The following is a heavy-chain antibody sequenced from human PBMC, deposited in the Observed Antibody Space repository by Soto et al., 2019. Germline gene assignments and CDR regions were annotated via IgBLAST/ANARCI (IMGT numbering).Heavy chain of an antibody. CDR2: IYWDDDK. Sequence: SGPTLVNPTQTLTLTCTLSGVSLSTSAVGVGWIRQPPGKALEWLALIYWDDDKRYRPSLESRLNITQDTSKNQVVLRLANVDPADTGTYFCAHRHRAESAGGYFLLKFDYWGQGALLTVSS. CDR1: GVSLSTSAVG. CDR3: AHRHRAESAGGYFLLKFDY. D-gene: IGHD2-2*03. J-gene: IGHJ4*02. V-gene: IGHV2-5*02.